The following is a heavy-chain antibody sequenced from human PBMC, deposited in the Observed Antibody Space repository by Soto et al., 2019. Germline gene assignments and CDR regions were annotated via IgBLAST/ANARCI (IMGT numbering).Heavy chain of an antibody. CDR2: IHYSGSA. Sequence: QLQLQESGPGLVKPSETLSLTCSVSGGSIASTSYHWGWIRQPPGKGLEWIGNIHYSGSAYYTPSLKRRVTIYIDTSKNQVSLKLSSVTDADTAVYYCVRTANWLDPWGQGTLVSVSS. J-gene: IGHJ5*02. CDR3: VRTANWLDP. V-gene: IGHV4-39*01. CDR1: GGSIASTSYH.